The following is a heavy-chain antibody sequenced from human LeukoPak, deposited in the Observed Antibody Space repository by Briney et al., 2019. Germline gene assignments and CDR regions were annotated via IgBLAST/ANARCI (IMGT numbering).Heavy chain of an antibody. CDR3: ARVSGRTHEIDY. V-gene: IGHV4-59*01. CDR1: GGSFSGYY. CDR2: IYYSGST. D-gene: IGHD3-10*01. J-gene: IGHJ4*02. Sequence: SETLSLTCAVYGGSFSGYYWSWIRQPPGKGLEWIGYIYYSGSTNYNPSLKSRVTISVDTSKNQFSLKLSSVTAADTAVYYCARVSGRTHEIDYWGQGTLVTVSS.